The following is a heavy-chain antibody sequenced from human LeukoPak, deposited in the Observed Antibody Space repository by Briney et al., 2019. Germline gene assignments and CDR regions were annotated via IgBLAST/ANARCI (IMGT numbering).Heavy chain of an antibody. CDR2: ISYSGST. Sequence: SETLSLTCSVSSGSISSYYWSWMRQPPGKGLEWIGYISYSGSTIYNPSLKSRVTMSLDTSKKQFSLKLTSVTAADTAVYYCARDGDNGWYPYWGQGTLVTVSS. D-gene: IGHD6-19*01. CDR1: SGSISSYY. V-gene: IGHV4-59*01. CDR3: ARDGDNGWYPY. J-gene: IGHJ4*02.